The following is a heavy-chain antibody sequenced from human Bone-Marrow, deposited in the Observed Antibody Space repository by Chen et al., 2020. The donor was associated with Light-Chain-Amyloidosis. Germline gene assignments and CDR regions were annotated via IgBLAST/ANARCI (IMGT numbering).Heavy chain of an antibody. CDR2: INYSGATT. CDR1: GGSFTSGYY. CDR3: ARIGGNYLRRDAFDR. J-gene: IGHJ3*02. D-gene: IGHD3-10*01. Sequence: QVRLQQWGAGLLKPSETLSLTCAVYGGSFTSGYYWNWIRQSPQKGLEWIGEINYSGATTNYHPSLRGRGPMSLGTSKNQFSLEPNPGAGPGPAVYFCARIGGNYLRRDAFDRWGQGTKVIVSS. V-gene: IGHV4-34*02.